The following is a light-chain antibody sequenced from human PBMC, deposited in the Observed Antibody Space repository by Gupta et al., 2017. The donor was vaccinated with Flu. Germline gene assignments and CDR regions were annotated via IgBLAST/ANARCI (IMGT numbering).Light chain of an antibody. J-gene: IGLJ3*02. V-gene: IGLV1-51*02. CDR3: GTWDSSLSAWV. Sequence: SSSNIENNYVSWYQQLPGTAPELLIYENNKRPSGIPDLFSGSKSDTSATLGITGLQTGDEADYYCGTWDSSLSAWVFGGGTKLTVL. CDR2: ENN. CDR1: SSNIENNY.